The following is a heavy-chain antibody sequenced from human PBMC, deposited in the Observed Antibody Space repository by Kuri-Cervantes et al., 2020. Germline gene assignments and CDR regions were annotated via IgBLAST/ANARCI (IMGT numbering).Heavy chain of an antibody. V-gene: IGHV3-9*01. J-gene: IGHJ6*02. D-gene: IGHD5-18*01. CDR3: AKDGGYSYDYCGMDV. Sequence: GGSLRLSCAASGFTFDDYAMHWVRQVPGKGLEWVSGISWSSSSIGYADSVRGRFTISRDNSKNTLYLQMNSLRAEDTAVYYCAKDGGYSYDYCGMDVWGQGTTVTVSS. CDR2: ISWSSSSI. CDR1: GFTFDDYA.